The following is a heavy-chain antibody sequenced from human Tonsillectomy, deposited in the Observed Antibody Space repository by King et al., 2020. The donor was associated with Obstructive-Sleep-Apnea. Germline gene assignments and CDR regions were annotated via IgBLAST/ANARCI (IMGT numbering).Heavy chain of an antibody. D-gene: IGHD6-13*01. CDR3: ANRAGYSSSWGSFDP. CDR1: GFIFSSYA. CDR2: IVGSGGNT. J-gene: IGHJ5*02. Sequence: VQLVESGGGLVQPGGSLRLSCAASGFIFSSYAMTWVRQAPGKGLEWVSGIVGSGGNTYYADSVKGRFTISRDNSKNTLYLQMNSLRAEDTAVYYCANRAGYSSSWGSFDPWGQGTLVTVPS. V-gene: IGHV3-23*04.